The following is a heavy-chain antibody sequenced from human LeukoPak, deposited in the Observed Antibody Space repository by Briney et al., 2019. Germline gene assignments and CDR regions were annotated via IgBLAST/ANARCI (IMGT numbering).Heavy chain of an antibody. CDR1: AASINSGSYD. CDR2: IYTSGST. V-gene: IGHV4-61*02. D-gene: IGHD6-13*01. J-gene: IGHJ4*02. CDR3: ARGGTGYSSSGFDY. Sequence: PSQTLSLTCTVSAASINSGSYDWSWLRQPAVKGLEWIGRIYTSGSTNYNPSLKSGVTISVDKSKNQFSLKLSSVTAADTAVYYCARGGTGYSSSGFDYWGQGTLVTVSS.